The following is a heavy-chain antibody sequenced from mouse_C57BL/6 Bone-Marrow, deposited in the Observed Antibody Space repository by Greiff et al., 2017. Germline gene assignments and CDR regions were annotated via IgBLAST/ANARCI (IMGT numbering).Heavy chain of an antibody. V-gene: IGHV1-50*01. CDR3: ARSRATYAMDY. J-gene: IGHJ4*01. CDR2: IDPSDSYT. Sequence: QVPLQQPGAELVKPGASVKLSCKASGYTFTSYWMQWVKQRPGQGLEWIGEIDPSDSYTNYNQKFKGKATLTVDTSSSTAYMQLSSLTSEDSAVYYCARSRATYAMDYWGQGTSVTVAS. D-gene: IGHD3-1*01. CDR1: GYTFTSYW.